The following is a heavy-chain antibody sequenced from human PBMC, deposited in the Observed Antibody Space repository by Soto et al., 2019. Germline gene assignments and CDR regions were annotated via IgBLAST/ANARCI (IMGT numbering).Heavy chain of an antibody. D-gene: IGHD5-18*01. J-gene: IGHJ6*02. CDR1: GYTFTGYY. V-gene: IGHV1-2*02. Sequence: ASVKVSCKASGYTFTGYYMHWLRQAPGQGLEWMGWINPNSGGTNYAQKFQGRVTMTRDTSISTAYMELSRLRSDDTAVYYCARVRGYSYGLTKVYYYGMDVWGQGTTVTVPS. CDR2: INPNSGGT. CDR3: ARVRGYSYGLTKVYYYGMDV.